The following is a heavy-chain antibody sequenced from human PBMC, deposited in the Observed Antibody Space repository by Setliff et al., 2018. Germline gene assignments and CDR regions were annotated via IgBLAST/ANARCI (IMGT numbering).Heavy chain of an antibody. CDR3: ARASRFGTTVYRGYYYMDV. J-gene: IGHJ6*03. Sequence: ASVKVSCKASGYTFIDYGMSWVRQAPGQSLEWMGWINTHTGNPSYAQGFTGRFVFSLDTSVTTAYLQISSLKAEDTAVYYCARASRFGTTVYRGYYYMDVWGKGTTVTVSS. D-gene: IGHD4-4*01. CDR1: GYTFIDYG. V-gene: IGHV7-4-1*02. CDR2: INTHTGNP.